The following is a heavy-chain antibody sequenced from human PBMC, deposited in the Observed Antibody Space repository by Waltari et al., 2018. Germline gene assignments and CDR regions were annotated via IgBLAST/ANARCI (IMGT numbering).Heavy chain of an antibody. CDR2: VDPEDGET. Sequence: EVQLVQSGAEVKKPGATVKISCKVSGYTFTDYYMHWVQQAQGQGLEWMGLVDPEDGETIYAEKFQGRVTITADTSTDTAYMELSSLRSEDTAVYYCATVPYYYDSSGYYRGAFDIWGQGTMVTVSS. V-gene: IGHV1-69-2*01. CDR1: GYTFTDYY. CDR3: ATVPYYYDSSGYYRGAFDI. J-gene: IGHJ3*02. D-gene: IGHD3-22*01.